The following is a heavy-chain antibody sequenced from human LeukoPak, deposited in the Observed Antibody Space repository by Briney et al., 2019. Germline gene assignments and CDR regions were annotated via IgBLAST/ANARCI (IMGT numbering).Heavy chain of an antibody. CDR2: INPNSGGT. V-gene: IGHV1-2*02. CDR1: GYTFTGYY. Sequence: GASVKVSCKASGYTFTGYYMHWVRQAPGQGLEWMGWINPNSGGTSYAQKFQGRVTMTRDTSTSTVYMELSSLRSEDTAVYYCARRVPYDSGNYYNPLGYWGQGTLVTVSS. J-gene: IGHJ4*02. D-gene: IGHD3-10*01. CDR3: ARRVPYDSGNYYNPLGY.